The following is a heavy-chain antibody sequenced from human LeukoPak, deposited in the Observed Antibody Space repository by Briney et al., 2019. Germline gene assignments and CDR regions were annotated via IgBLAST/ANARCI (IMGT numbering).Heavy chain of an antibody. Sequence: ASVKVSCKASGYTFTSYGISWVRQAPGQGLEWMGWISAYNGNTNYAQKLQGRVTMTTDTSTSTAYMELRSLRSDDTAVYYCAREAYGSGSYYRDFDYWGQGTLVTVSS. CDR2: ISAYNGNT. CDR1: GYTFTSYG. CDR3: AREAYGSGSYYRDFDY. V-gene: IGHV1-18*01. J-gene: IGHJ4*02. D-gene: IGHD3-10*01.